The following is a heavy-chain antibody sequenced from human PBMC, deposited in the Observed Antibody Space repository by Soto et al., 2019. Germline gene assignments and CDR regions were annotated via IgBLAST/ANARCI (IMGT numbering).Heavy chain of an antibody. J-gene: IGHJ3*02. CDR1: GGSISSGGYY. Sequence: LSLTCTVSGGSISSGGYYWSWIRQHPGKGLEWIGYIYYSGSTYYNPSLKSRVTISVDTSKNQFSLKLSSVTAADTAVYYCARDAPYCSGGSCHSTNDAFDIWGQGTMVTVSS. CDR3: ARDAPYCSGGSCHSTNDAFDI. V-gene: IGHV4-31*03. CDR2: IYYSGST. D-gene: IGHD2-15*01.